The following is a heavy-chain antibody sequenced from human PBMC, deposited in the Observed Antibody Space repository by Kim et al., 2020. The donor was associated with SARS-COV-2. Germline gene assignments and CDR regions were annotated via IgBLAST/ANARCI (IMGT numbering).Heavy chain of an antibody. J-gene: IGHJ3*01. V-gene: IGHV4-59*11. Sequence: SETLSLTCIVSGGSISNHYWSWIRQTPGKGLEWIGYIYYSGGTNSNPSLKSRVTISLDTSKNQFSLKLSSVTAADTAVYYCARDPPGPDYSFDLWGQGTMVTVSS. CDR2: IYYSGGT. CDR3: ARDPPGPDYSFDL. D-gene: IGHD5-12*01. CDR1: GGSISNHY.